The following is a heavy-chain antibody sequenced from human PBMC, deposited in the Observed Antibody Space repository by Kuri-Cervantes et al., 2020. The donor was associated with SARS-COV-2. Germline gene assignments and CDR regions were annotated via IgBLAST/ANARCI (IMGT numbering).Heavy chain of an antibody. CDR2: INHSGST. J-gene: IGHJ4*02. V-gene: IGHV4-34*01. CDR3: ARDPRYLARGGGFDY. Sequence: SENLSLTCAVYGGSFSGYYWSWIRQPPGKGLEWIGEINHSGSTNYNPSLKSRVTISVDTSKNQFSLKLSSVTAADTAVYYCARDPRYLARGGGFDYWGQGTLVTVSS. D-gene: IGHD1-14*01. CDR1: GGSFSGYY.